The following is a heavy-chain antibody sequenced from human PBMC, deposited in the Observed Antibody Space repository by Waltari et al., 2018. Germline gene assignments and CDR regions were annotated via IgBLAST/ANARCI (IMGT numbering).Heavy chain of an antibody. CDR2: SYYNGNT. CDR1: GGSITGYY. J-gene: IGHJ4*02. V-gene: IGHV4-59*01. CDR3: AREIYGGNSRPYDY. Sequence: QVQLQESGPGLVKPSETLSLTCTVSGGSITGYYWSWIRQPPGKGLEWIGHSYYNGNTDYNPSPKSRVTISVDTSKNQFSLKLSSVTAADTAVYYCAREIYGGNSRPYDYWGQGTLVTVSS. D-gene: IGHD4-17*01.